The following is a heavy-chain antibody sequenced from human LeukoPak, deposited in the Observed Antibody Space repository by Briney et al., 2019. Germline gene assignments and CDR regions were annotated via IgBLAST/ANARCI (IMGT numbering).Heavy chain of an antibody. D-gene: IGHD2-15*01. CDR3: ARDPLLHCGGGRCYSATGFDY. J-gene: IGHJ4*02. Sequence: GGSLRLSCAASGFTFSSYAMHWVRQAPGKGLEWVTVISYDGFNEDYADSVKGRFTISRDNSKNTLYLQMNSLRAEDTAVYYCARDPLLHCGGGRCYSATGFDYWGQGTLVTVSS. V-gene: IGHV3-30-3*01. CDR1: GFTFSSYA. CDR2: ISYDGFNE.